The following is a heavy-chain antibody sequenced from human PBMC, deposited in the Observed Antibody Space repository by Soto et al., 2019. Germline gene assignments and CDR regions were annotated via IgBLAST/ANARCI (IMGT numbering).Heavy chain of an antibody. CDR2: MMGIGGRT. J-gene: IGHJ4*02. CDR3: TKAGVRGWILGGGIDY. D-gene: IGHD1-26*01. Sequence: PGGSLRPSCAVSGITFRSYAMSWGRRAPGKGLGWGSAMMGIGGRTYYADSVKGRFTITIDSSTHPLYLQMTSLRAGATAVYYWTKAGVRGWILGGGIDYWGQGTLVTVSS. CDR1: GITFRSYA. V-gene: IGHV3-23*01.